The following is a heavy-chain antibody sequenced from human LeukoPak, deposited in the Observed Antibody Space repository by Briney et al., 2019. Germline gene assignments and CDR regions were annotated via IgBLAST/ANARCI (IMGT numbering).Heavy chain of an antibody. CDR3: AKDLGDPRYYYDSSGSLDY. CDR2: ISGDGGRT. V-gene: IGHV3-43*02. D-gene: IGHD3-22*01. Sequence: GGSLRLSCAASGFTFDDYAMHWVRQPPGKGLEWVSLISGDGGRTYYADSVKGRFTISRDNSKNSLYLQMNSLRTEDTALYYCAKDLGDPRYYYDSSGSLDYWGQGTLVTVSS. CDR1: GFTFDDYA. J-gene: IGHJ4*02.